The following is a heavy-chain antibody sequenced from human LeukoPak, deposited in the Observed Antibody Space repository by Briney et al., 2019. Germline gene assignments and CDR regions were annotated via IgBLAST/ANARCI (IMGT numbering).Heavy chain of an antibody. Sequence: GESLKSSCNGSGYRFTTYWIGWVRQMPGKGLEWMGIIYPGDSDTRYSPSFQGQVTISADKSISTAYLQWSSLKASDTAMYYCARLWKISGSGEFDYWGQGTLVTVSS. J-gene: IGHJ4*02. CDR1: GYRFTTYW. CDR3: ARLWKISGSGEFDY. D-gene: IGHD2-15*01. CDR2: IYPGDSDT. V-gene: IGHV5-51*01.